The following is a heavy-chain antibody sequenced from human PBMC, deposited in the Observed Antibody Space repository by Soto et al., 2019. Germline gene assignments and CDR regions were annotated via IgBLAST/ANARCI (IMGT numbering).Heavy chain of an antibody. D-gene: IGHD5-12*01. V-gene: IGHV4-34*01. Sequence: SETLSLTCAVYGGSFSGYYWSWIRQPPGKGLEWIGEINHSGSTNYNPSLKSRVTISVDTSKNQFSLKLSSVTAADTAVYYCARVEDSGYDLDWFDPWGQGTPVTVSS. J-gene: IGHJ5*02. CDR3: ARVEDSGYDLDWFDP. CDR1: GGSFSGYY. CDR2: INHSGST.